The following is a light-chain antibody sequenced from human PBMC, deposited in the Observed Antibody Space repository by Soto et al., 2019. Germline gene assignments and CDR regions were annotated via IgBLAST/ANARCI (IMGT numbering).Light chain of an antibody. V-gene: IGLV2-18*02. Sequence: QSVLTQPPSVSGSPGQSVTISCTGTSSDVGSYNRVSWYQQSPGTAPKLMIYEVSNRPSGVPDRFSGSKSGNTASLTISGLQAEDEADYFCCSYAGTVAYVFGTGTKVTVL. CDR2: EVS. CDR3: CSYAGTVAYV. J-gene: IGLJ1*01. CDR1: SSDVGSYNR.